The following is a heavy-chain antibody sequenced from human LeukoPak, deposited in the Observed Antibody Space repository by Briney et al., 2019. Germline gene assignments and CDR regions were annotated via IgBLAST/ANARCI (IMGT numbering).Heavy chain of an antibody. Sequence: PGGSLRLSCAASGFTFNSHEMNWVRQAPGKGLEWVSYISKSGGTRYYADSLKGRFTISRDNAKNSLYLQMNSLRAEDTAVYYCARDRADYGDLPFDYWGQGTLVTVSS. V-gene: IGHV3-48*03. J-gene: IGHJ4*02. CDR2: ISKSGGTR. CDR1: GFTFNSHE. D-gene: IGHD4-17*01. CDR3: ARDRADYGDLPFDY.